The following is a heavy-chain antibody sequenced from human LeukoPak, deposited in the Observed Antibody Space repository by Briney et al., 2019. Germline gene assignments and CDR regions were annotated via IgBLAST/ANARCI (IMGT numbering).Heavy chain of an antibody. J-gene: IGHJ4*02. Sequence: PGGSLRLSCAASGFTFDRFTIHWVRQTPEKGLEWVSLINRRGHTFYADSVKGRFTISRDNSRNSVFLQMNSLRPEDTALYHCAKEVDCPSDCLFFHSWGQGTLVTVSS. CDR2: INRRGHT. V-gene: IGHV3-43*01. CDR1: GFTFDRFT. D-gene: IGHD2-21*02. CDR3: AKEVDCPSDCLFFHS.